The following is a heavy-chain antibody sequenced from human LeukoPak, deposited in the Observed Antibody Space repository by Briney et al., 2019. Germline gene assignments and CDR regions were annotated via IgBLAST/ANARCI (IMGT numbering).Heavy chain of an antibody. Sequence: SQTLSLTCTVSGASISSSSYYWGWTRQPPGKGLEWIGSIYYSGSTYYNPSLKSRVTISVDTSKNQFSLKLSSVTAADTAVYYCAKPHYDSWSGYSLGGFDYWGQGTLVTVSS. D-gene: IGHD3-3*01. V-gene: IGHV4-39*01. CDR3: AKPHYDSWSGYSLGGFDY. CDR2: IYYSGST. J-gene: IGHJ4*02. CDR1: GASISSSSYY.